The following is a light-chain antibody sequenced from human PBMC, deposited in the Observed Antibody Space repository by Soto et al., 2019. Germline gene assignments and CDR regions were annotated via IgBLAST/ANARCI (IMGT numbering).Light chain of an antibody. CDR1: SSDVGGYNY. V-gene: IGLV2-8*01. Sequence: QSALTQPPSASGSPGQSVTISCTGTSSDVGGYNYVSWHQQHPGKAPKLMIYEVSKRPSGVPDCFSGSKSGNTASLTVSGLQAEDEADYYCSSYAGSNTVVFGGGTKVTVL. CDR2: EVS. J-gene: IGLJ2*01. CDR3: SSYAGSNTVV.